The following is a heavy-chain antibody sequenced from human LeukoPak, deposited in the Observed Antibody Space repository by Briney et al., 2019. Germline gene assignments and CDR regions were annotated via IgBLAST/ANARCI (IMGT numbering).Heavy chain of an antibody. CDR3: ARGGLDHSFDI. V-gene: IGHV3-74*01. Sequence: GGSLRLSCAASGFTFSSYAMSWVRQAPGKGLVWVSRVDSDGSGTIYADSVKGRFTISRDNAKNALYLQINGLRVEDTAVYCCARGGLDHSFDIWGQGTGVTVSS. D-gene: IGHD1-26*01. CDR2: VDSDGSGT. CDR1: GFTFSSYA. J-gene: IGHJ3*02.